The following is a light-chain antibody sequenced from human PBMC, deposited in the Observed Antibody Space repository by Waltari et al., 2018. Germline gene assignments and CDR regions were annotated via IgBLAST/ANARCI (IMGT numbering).Light chain of an antibody. Sequence: QSALTQPATVSGSPGQSVTISCTGTSNDVGAYNSVSWYQEHPGKAPTVIIYDVSDRPSGISDRFSGSKSGNTASLTISGLQAEDEADYYCCSQAGNNVLLFGGGTKLTVL. CDR3: CSQAGNNVLL. CDR2: DVS. V-gene: IGLV2-14*03. CDR1: SNDVGAYNS. J-gene: IGLJ2*01.